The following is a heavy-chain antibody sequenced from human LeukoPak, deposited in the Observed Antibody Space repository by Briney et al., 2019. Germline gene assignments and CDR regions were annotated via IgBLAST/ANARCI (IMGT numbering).Heavy chain of an antibody. D-gene: IGHD4-17*01. CDR3: ARALRTGQGDYVPVL. Sequence: GESLKSSCKASGYKFTNYWIGWVRQVPGKCLEWMTIIYPGDSETRYSPSFQGQVTISADKSIGTMYLQWSNLKASDTAMYYCARALRTGQGDYVPVLWGQGTLVTVSS. J-gene: IGHJ4*02. V-gene: IGHV5-51*01. CDR1: GYKFTNYW. CDR2: IYPGDSET.